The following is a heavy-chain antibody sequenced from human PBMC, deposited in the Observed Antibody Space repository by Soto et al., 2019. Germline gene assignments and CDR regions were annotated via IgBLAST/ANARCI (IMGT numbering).Heavy chain of an antibody. CDR1: GGSISSYY. V-gene: IGHV4-59*08. CDR3: ARRRYSSFSSDAYYMDV. D-gene: IGHD6-13*01. Sequence: SETLSLTCTVSGGSISSYYWSWIRQPPGKGLEWIGYIYYSGSTNYNPSLKSRVTISVDTSKNQFSLKLSSVTAADTAVYYCARRRYSSFSSDAYYMDVWGKGTTVTVSS. CDR2: IYYSGST. J-gene: IGHJ6*03.